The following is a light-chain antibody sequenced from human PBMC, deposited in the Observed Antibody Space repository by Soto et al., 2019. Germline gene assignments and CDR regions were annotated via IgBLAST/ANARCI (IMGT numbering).Light chain of an antibody. CDR2: GHN. CDR1: SSNIGAGYD. V-gene: IGLV1-40*01. Sequence: QSVLTQPPSVSGAPGQRVTISCSGSSSNIGAGYDVQWYQQVPGTAPKLLIFGHNSRPAGVPDRFSGSRSGTSASLAITGLQAEDEAEYYRQSYDSSLSNSGIFGGGTKLTVL. J-gene: IGLJ2*01. CDR3: QSYDSSLSNSGI.